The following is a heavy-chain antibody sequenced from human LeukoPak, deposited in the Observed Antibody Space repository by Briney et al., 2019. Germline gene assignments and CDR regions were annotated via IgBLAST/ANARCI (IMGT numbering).Heavy chain of an antibody. V-gene: IGHV3-48*03. J-gene: IGHJ4*02. CDR2: ISSNGNYK. D-gene: IGHD1-26*01. CDR1: GFTFTTFE. Sequence: GGSLILSCAASGFTFTTFEMNWVGQGPGKGLEGVSSISSNGNYKYYADSGRGRFTISRDNTKNSLDLHMNRVIGNDTDFLYCASGHLGSVYWGQGPLVTVSS. CDR3: ASGHLGSVY.